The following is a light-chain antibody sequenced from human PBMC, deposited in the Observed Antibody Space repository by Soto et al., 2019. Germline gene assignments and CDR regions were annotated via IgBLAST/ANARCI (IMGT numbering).Light chain of an antibody. Sequence: DIQMTQSPSSLSASVGDRVTITCRASQSISSYLNWYQQKPGKAPKLLIYAASSLQSGVPSRFSGSGSGTDFTLTISSLQPEDFATYYCQQIYSTPLTLGGGTKVEIK. CDR1: QSISSY. CDR2: AAS. CDR3: QQIYSTPLT. V-gene: IGKV1-39*01. J-gene: IGKJ4*01.